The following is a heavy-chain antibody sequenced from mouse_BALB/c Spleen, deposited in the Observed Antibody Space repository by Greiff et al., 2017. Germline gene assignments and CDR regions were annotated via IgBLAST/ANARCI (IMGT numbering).Heavy chain of an antibody. CDR2: ISSGGSYT. V-gene: IGHV5-9-4*01. Sequence: LVESGGGLVKPGGSLKLSCAASGFTFSSYAMSWVRQSPEKRLEWVAEISSGGSYTYYPDTVTGRFTISRDNAKNTLYLEMSSLRSEDTAMYYCARDYYGSEAWFAYWGQGTLVTVSA. J-gene: IGHJ3*01. D-gene: IGHD1-1*01. CDR3: ARDYYGSEAWFAY. CDR1: GFTFSSYA.